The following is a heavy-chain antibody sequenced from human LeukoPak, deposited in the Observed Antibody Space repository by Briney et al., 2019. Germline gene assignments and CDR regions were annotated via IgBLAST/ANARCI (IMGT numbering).Heavy chain of an antibody. V-gene: IGHV1-24*01. D-gene: IGHD3-22*01. CDR3: ATDIDSSGHYLFDY. Sequence: ASVKVSCKVSGYTLTELSMHWVRQAPGKGLEWMGGFDPEDGETIYAQKFQGRVTMTEDTSTDTAYMELSSLRSEDTAVYYCATDIDSSGHYLFDYWGQGTLVTVSS. CDR2: FDPEDGET. J-gene: IGHJ4*02. CDR1: GYTLTELS.